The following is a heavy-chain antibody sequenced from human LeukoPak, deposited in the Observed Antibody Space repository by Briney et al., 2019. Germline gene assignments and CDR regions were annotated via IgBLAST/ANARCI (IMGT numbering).Heavy chain of an antibody. J-gene: IGHJ4*02. CDR1: GGSISSYY. Sequence: SETLSLTCTVSGGSISSYYWSWIRQPPGKGLEWIGYIYHSGSTYYNPSLKSRVTISVDRSKNQFSLKLSSVTAADTAVYYCASLYGSGSYYVDYWGQGTLVTVSS. D-gene: IGHD3-10*01. V-gene: IGHV4-59*12. CDR2: IYHSGST. CDR3: ASLYGSGSYYVDY.